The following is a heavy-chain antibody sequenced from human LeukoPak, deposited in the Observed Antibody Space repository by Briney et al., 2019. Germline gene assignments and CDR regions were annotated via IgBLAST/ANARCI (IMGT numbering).Heavy chain of an antibody. CDR3: ARTLIVVVPAAFYYYYGMDV. CDR1: GGSFSGYY. Sequence: PSETLSLTCAVYGGSFSGYYWSWVRQPPGKGLGWIGETNHGGRTNYNPSLKRRSTISVDTSKSQFSLKLSSVTAADTAVYYWARTLIVVVPAAFYYYYGMDVWGQGTTVTVSS. J-gene: IGHJ6*02. V-gene: IGHV4-34*01. CDR2: TNHGGRT. D-gene: IGHD2-2*01.